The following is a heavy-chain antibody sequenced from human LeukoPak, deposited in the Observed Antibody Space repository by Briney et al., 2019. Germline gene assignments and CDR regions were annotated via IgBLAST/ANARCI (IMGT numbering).Heavy chain of an antibody. CDR1: GGTFSSYA. CDR3: ASEGDSSGYGAFDI. D-gene: IGHD3-22*01. J-gene: IGHJ3*02. Sequence: ASVKVSCKASGGTFSSYAISWVRQAPGQGLEWMGGTIPIFGTANYAQKFQGRVTITADESTSTAYMELSSLRSEDTAVYYCASEGDSSGYGAFDIWGQGTMVTVSS. CDR2: TIPIFGTA. V-gene: IGHV1-69*13.